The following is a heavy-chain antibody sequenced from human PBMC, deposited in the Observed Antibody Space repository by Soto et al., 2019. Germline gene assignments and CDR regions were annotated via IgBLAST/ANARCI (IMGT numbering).Heavy chain of an antibody. V-gene: IGHV4-31*11. CDR1: GDSISSGGHY. D-gene: IGHD2-15*01. CDR2: IYYTGST. Sequence: PSETLSLTCDVSGDSISSGGHYWIWIRQHPGKGLERIGYIYYTGSTTYNPSLKSRVTISVDTSKNQFSLKLTSVTAADTAMYYCARSRRPRTIEVEPPPDYWGQGTLVTVPS. CDR3: ARSRRPRTIEVEPPPDY. J-gene: IGHJ4*02.